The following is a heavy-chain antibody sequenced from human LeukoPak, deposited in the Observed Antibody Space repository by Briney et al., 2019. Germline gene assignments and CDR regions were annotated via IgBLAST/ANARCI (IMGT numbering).Heavy chain of an antibody. D-gene: IGHD3-16*01. V-gene: IGHV3-23*01. CDR1: AFTFSTYA. J-gene: IGHJ4*02. CDR3: AKAAPPGGYFFDY. Sequence: GWSLILSCEASAFTFSTYAMRCVRQPPGKGLEWVSPGSDDRPYYADPVKRRFTISRDNSKNTLYLQMTSLRDEETAVYYCAKAAPPGGYFFDYWGQGTLVTVSS. CDR2: GSDDRP.